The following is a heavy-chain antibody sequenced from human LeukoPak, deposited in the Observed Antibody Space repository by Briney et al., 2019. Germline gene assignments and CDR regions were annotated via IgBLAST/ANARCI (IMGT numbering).Heavy chain of an antibody. CDR3: AKETSSSWYSGY. D-gene: IGHD6-13*01. CDR1: GFTFSSYA. J-gene: IGHJ4*02. V-gene: IGHV3-23*01. Sequence: GGSLRLSRAASGFTFSSYAMNWVRQAPGKGLEWVSAISGSGGRTYYADSVKGRFTISRDNSKKTVYLQMNTLRVEDTAVYYCAKETSSSWYSGYWGQGTLVTVSS. CDR2: ISGSGGRT.